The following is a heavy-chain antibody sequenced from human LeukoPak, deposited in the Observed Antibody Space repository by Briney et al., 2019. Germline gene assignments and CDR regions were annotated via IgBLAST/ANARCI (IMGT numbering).Heavy chain of an antibody. V-gene: IGHV1-18*01. J-gene: IGHJ4*02. CDR2: ISAYNGNT. D-gene: IGHD2-15*01. Sequence: ASVKVSCKASGYTFTSYGISWVRQAPGQGLEWMGWISAYNGNTNYAQKLQGRVTMTTDTSTSTAYMELRSLRSDDTAVYYCARRTIGYCSGGSCYSLDYFDYWGQGTLVTVSS. CDR3: ARRTIGYCSGGSCYSLDYFDY. CDR1: GYTFTSYG.